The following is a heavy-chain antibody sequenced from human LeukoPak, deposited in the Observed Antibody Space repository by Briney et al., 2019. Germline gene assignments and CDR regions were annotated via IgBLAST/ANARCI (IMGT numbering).Heavy chain of an antibody. CDR1: GGSFSGYY. CDR2: INHSGST. J-gene: IGHJ6*03. V-gene: IGHV4-34*01. D-gene: IGHD2-2*01. Sequence: PSETLSLTCAVYGGSFSGYYWSWIRQPPGKGLEWIGEINHSGSTKYNPSLMSRVTISVDTSKNQFSLKLSSVTAADTAVYYCARGLCSSTSCSYYYYYYYMDVWGKGTTVTVSS. CDR3: ARGLCSSTSCSYYYYYYYMDV.